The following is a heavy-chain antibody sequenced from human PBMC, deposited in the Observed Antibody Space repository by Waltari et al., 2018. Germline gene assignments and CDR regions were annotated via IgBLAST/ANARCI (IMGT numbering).Heavy chain of an antibody. Sequence: QEQLVESGGGVVQPGGPLRLSCEASGFPGKFYMIYWVRQAPGKGLDWVTTISQDGRNTNYAASVRGRFTVSRDNSRNTVHLQMSSLRIEDTAVYYCATLMFQGSDFDLWGQGTLVTVSS. J-gene: IGHJ5*02. CDR3: ATLMFQGSDFDL. CDR1: GFPGKFYM. D-gene: IGHD3-10*02. CDR2: ISQDGRNT. V-gene: IGHV3-30*14.